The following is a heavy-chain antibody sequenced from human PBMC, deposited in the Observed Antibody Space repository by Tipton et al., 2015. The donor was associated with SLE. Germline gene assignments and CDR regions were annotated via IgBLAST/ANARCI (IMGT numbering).Heavy chain of an antibody. CDR2: IKQDGSEK. CDR1: GFTFSNYW. V-gene: IGHV3-7*01. J-gene: IGHJ3*01. CDR3: VRRWDAFDV. Sequence: SLRLSCAASGFTFSNYWMSWVRQAPGKGLEWVADIKQDGSEKLYVDSVKDRFLISRDNALHSLYLQMNRLRVDDTARYFCVRRWDAFDVWGQGTTVTVSS.